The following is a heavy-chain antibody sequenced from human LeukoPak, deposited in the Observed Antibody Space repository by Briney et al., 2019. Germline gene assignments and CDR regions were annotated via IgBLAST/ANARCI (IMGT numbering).Heavy chain of an antibody. D-gene: IGHD3-22*01. V-gene: IGHV3-20*04. Sequence: GGSLRLSCAASGFTFDDYGMSWVRQAPGKGLEWVSGINWNGGSTGYADSVKGRFTISRDNAKNSLYLQMNSLRAEDTALYYCARDYYDSSGFPRSDYWGQGTLVTVSS. CDR1: GFTFDDYG. J-gene: IGHJ4*02. CDR2: INWNGGST. CDR3: ARDYYDSSGFPRSDY.